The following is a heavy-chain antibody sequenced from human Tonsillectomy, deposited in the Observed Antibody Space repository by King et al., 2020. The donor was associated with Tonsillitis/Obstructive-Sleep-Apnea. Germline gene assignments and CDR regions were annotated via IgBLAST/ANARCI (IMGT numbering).Heavy chain of an antibody. Sequence: VQLVESGGGLVQPGGSLRLSCAASGFTFSSYWMHWVRQAPGKGLVWVSRINSDGSSTSYADSVKGRFTISRDNAKNTLYLQVNSLRAEDTAVYYCARGSYYDFWSGYFNCNYERTDHYYYYYYMDVWGKGTTVTVSS. CDR3: ARGSYYDFWSGYFNCNYERTDHYYYYYYMDV. D-gene: IGHD3-3*01. CDR2: INSDGSST. J-gene: IGHJ6*03. CDR1: GFTFSSYW. V-gene: IGHV3-74*01.